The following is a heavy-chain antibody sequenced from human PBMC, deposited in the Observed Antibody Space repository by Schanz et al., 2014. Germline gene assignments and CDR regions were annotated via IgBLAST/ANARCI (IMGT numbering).Heavy chain of an antibody. CDR3: ARAKRFGDMDV. J-gene: IGHJ6*02. CDR2: IVPIAGIT. Sequence: QVQLVQSGAEVKKPGPSVKVSCKASGGTFSSDTFSWVRQAPGQGLEWMGRIVPIAGITNYAQRFQGRVTITADKSTSTAYMELTSLRSEDTAVYYCARAKRFGDMDVWGQGTTVTVSS. V-gene: IGHV1-69*02. D-gene: IGHD3-10*01. CDR1: GGTFSSDT.